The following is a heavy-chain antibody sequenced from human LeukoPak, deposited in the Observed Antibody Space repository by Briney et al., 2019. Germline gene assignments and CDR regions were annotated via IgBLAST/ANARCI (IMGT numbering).Heavy chain of an antibody. J-gene: IGHJ4*02. V-gene: IGHV1-8*01. CDR3: ARAPRAPYYFDY. Sequence: ASVKVSCKASGYTFTSYDINWVRQATGQGLEWMGWMNPNSGNTGYAQKFQGRVTMTRDTSASTAYMELSSLRSEDTAVYYCARAPRAPYYFDYWGQGTLVTVSS. CDR1: GYTFTSYD. D-gene: IGHD3-10*01. CDR2: MNPNSGNT.